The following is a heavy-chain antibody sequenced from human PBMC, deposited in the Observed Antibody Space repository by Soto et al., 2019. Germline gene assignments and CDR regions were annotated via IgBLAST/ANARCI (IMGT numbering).Heavy chain of an antibody. CDR1: GFTFSSYA. J-gene: IGHJ6*03. Sequence: GGSLRLSCAASGFTFSSYAMSWVRQAPGKGLEWVSAISGSGGSTYYADSVKGRFTISRDNSKNTLYLQMNSLRAEDTAVYYCARVAYCSSTSCYLSPGDYYYYMDVWGKGTTVTVSS. D-gene: IGHD2-2*01. CDR2: ISGSGGST. CDR3: ARVAYCSSTSCYLSPGDYYYYMDV. V-gene: IGHV3-23*01.